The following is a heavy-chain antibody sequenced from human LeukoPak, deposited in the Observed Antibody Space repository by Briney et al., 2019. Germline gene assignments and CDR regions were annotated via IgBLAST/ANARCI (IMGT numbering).Heavy chain of an antibody. J-gene: IGHJ4*02. CDR2: INYNGAIT. CDR1: GFTFVDYG. D-gene: IGHD3-3*02. V-gene: IGHV3-20*04. CDR3: ARDRLGPSFSVSHFDL. Sequence: GGSLRLSCATSGFTFVDYGLSWVRRAPGKGLEWLCAINYNGAITDYADSVKGRFTISRDNAKNSLYLRMDSLRAEDTALYYCARDRLGPSFSVSHFDLWGQGTLASVSS.